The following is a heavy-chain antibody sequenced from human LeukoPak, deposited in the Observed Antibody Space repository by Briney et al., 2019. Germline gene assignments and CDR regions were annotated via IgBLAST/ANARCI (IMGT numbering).Heavy chain of an antibody. CDR1: GFTFSTYW. J-gene: IGHJ4*02. D-gene: IGHD6-6*01. CDR2: IKQDGSEK. CDR3: ARECLISSSSDY. V-gene: IGHV3-7*01. Sequence: GGSLRLSCAASGFTFSTYWMSWVRQAPGKGLEWVAHIKQDGSEKYYVDSVKGRFTIPRDNAKNSLYLQMNSLRAEDTAVYYCARECLISSSSDYWGQGTLVTVSS.